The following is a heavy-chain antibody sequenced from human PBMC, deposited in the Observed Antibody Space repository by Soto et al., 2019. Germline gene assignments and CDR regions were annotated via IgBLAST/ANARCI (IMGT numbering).Heavy chain of an antibody. CDR3: AGAPQVAFTMMID. Sequence: QVHLQESGPGLVNPSGTLSLTCAVSGDSISSHNWWSWVRQPPGKGLEWIGEIYHSGSANYHPSLQSRVTTSVDKSKNHFSQMLTSMTAADTAVYYWAGAPQVAFTMMIDWGQGTLVTVSS. J-gene: IGHJ4*02. V-gene: IGHV4-4*02. CDR1: GDSISSHNW. CDR2: IYHSGSA. D-gene: IGHD3-22*01.